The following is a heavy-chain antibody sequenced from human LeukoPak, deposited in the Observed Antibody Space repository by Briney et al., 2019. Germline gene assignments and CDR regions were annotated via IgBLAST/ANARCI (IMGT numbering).Heavy chain of an antibody. CDR1: GGSINNYY. Sequence: PSETLSLTCTVSGGSINNYYWSWIRQPPGKGLEWIGYIYYTGNTNYNPSLERRVTISVDRSKNQFSLKLNSVTAADTAVYYCARDLRDGSGIGWFDPWGQGTLVTVSS. J-gene: IGHJ5*02. CDR3: ARDLRDGSGIGWFDP. D-gene: IGHD3-10*01. CDR2: IYYTGNT. V-gene: IGHV4-59*01.